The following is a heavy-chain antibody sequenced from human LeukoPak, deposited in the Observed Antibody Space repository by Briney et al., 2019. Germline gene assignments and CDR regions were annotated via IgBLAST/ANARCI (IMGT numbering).Heavy chain of an antibody. CDR1: GFTVSSNY. J-gene: IGHJ4*02. CDR3: AKDETMVRGVTPGPDY. V-gene: IGHV3-66*02. Sequence: GGSLRLSCAASGFTVSSNYMSWVRKAQGKGLEWVSVIYSGDSGVSTYYADSVKGRFTISRDNAKNSLYLQMNSLRAEDTAVYYCAKDETMVRGVTPGPDYWGQGTLVTVSS. D-gene: IGHD3-10*01. CDR2: IYSGDSGVST.